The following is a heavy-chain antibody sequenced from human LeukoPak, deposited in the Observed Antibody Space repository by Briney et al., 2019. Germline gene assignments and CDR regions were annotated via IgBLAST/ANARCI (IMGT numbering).Heavy chain of an antibody. J-gene: IGHJ6*03. CDR2: ISVFNGHT. CDR1: GYTFINYG. D-gene: IGHD5-12*01. CDR3: ARAWLRRKYYYYMDV. Sequence: ASVNVSCKASGYTFINYGMSWVRQAPGHGLEWMGWISVFNGHTKYSQKSQGRVTMTTDTSTSTAYMEVTSLRSDDTAVYYCARAWLRRKYYYYMDVWGKGTTVTVSS. V-gene: IGHV1-18*04.